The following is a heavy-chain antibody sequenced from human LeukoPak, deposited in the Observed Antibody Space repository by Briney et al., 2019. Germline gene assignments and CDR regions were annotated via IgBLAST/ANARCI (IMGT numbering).Heavy chain of an antibody. CDR3: ARARGLSCSGGSCYQYWFDP. Sequence: SETLSLTCTVSGGSISSYYWSWIRQPPGKGLEWIGYIYYSGSTNYNPSLKSRVTISVDTSKNQFSLKLSSVTAEDTAVYYCARARGLSCSGGSCYQYWFDPWGQGTLVTVSS. V-gene: IGHV4-59*01. CDR1: GGSISSYY. CDR2: IYYSGST. J-gene: IGHJ5*02. D-gene: IGHD2-15*01.